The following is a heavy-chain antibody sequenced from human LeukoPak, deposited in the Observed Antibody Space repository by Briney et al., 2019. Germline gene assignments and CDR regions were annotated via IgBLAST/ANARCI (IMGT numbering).Heavy chain of an antibody. CDR3: ASAYYYGSGSYYWVGPGEYMDV. Sequence: PGGSLRLSCAASGFTFSSYAMHWVPQAPGKGLEWVTIISYDGSKKYYADYVKGRFTISRDNSKNPLYLQMNSLRAEDTAVYYCASAYYYGSGSYYWVGPGEYMDVWGKGTTVTISS. CDR2: ISYDGSKK. J-gene: IGHJ6*03. D-gene: IGHD3-10*01. CDR1: GFTFSSYA. V-gene: IGHV3-30*04.